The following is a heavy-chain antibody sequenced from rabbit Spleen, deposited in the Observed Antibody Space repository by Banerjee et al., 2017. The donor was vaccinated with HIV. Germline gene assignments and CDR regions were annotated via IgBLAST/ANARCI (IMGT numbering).Heavy chain of an antibody. CDR2: INIVTGKS. CDR1: GVSFSDKDV. CDR3: ARDTSSSFSSYGMDL. D-gene: IGHD1-1*01. J-gene: IGHJ6*01. V-gene: IGHV1S40*01. Sequence: QSLEESGGGLVKPGASLTLTCKASGVSFSDKDVMCWVRQAPGKGLEWIACINIVTGKSVYASWAKGRFTMSRTSSTTVTLQMTRLTAADTATYFCARDTSSSFSSYGMDLWGQGTLVTVS.